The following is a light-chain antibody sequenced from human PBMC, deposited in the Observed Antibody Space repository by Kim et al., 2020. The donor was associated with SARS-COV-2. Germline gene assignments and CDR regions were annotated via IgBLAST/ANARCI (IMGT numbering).Light chain of an antibody. CDR3: QQYDYN. Sequence: DIQMTQSPSTLSASVGDRVTITCRASQSISISLAWYQQKPGKAPKLLIYDASSLETGVPSRFSGSGSGTEFTLTISSLQPDDFATYYCQQYDYNFGQGNKLEI. CDR2: DAS. CDR1: QSISIS. V-gene: IGKV1-5*01. J-gene: IGKJ2*01.